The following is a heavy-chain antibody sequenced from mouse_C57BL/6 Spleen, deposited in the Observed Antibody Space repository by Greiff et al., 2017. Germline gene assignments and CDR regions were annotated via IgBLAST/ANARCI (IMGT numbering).Heavy chain of an antibody. V-gene: IGHV1-80*01. CDR1: GYAFSSYW. CDR3: ARGSYSYYFDY. J-gene: IGHJ2*01. D-gene: IGHD1-1*01. CDR2: IYPGDGDT. Sequence: VQLQQSGAELVKPGASVKISCKASGYAFSSYWMNWVKQRPGKGLEWIGQIYPGDGDTNYNGKFKGKATLTADKSSSTAYMQLSSLTSEDSAVYFCARGSYSYYFDYWGRGTALAVAS.